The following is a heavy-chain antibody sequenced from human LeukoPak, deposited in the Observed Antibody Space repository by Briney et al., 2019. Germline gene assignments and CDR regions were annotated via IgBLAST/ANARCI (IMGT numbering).Heavy chain of an antibody. CDR2: INHSGST. J-gene: IGHJ5*02. CDR1: GESFSGYY. Sequence: SETLSLTCAVYGESFSGYYWRWIRQPPGKGLEGIGEINHSGSTNYNPSLRSRVAISVDTSKNQFSLKLSSVTAADTAVYYCASTSSGSTARNWFDPWGQGTLVTVSS. CDR3: ASTSSGSTARNWFDP. D-gene: IGHD1-26*01. V-gene: IGHV4-34*01.